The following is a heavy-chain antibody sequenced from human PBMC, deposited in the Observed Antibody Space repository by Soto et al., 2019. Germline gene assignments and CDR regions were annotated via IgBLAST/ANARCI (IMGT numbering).Heavy chain of an antibody. Sequence: PSESLSLTFTVSGVSISNSSYYWGGIRRPPVKCLEWIRTIYYSGSTYYNPSLSSRVTIYVDTSKNKFSLKLTSVTAADPAVHYCERGKDSGSYQRVPLDYWGQETMVTVSS. CDR2: IYYSGST. J-gene: IGHJ4*02. V-gene: IGHV4-39*01. CDR1: GVSISNSSYY. CDR3: ERGKDSGSYQRVPLDY. D-gene: IGHD1-26*01.